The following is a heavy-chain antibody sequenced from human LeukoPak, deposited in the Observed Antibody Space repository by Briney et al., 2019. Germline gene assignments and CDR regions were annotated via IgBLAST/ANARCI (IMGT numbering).Heavy chain of an antibody. Sequence: ASVKVSCKASGYTFTGYYMHWVRQAPGQGLEWMGGIIPIFGTANYAQKFQGRVTITADKSTSTAYMELSSLRSEDTAVYYCASGGDVDTAMVTPGYWGQGTLVTVSS. D-gene: IGHD5-18*01. V-gene: IGHV1-69*06. J-gene: IGHJ4*02. CDR3: ASGGDVDTAMVTPGY. CDR2: IIPIFGTA. CDR1: GYTFTGYY.